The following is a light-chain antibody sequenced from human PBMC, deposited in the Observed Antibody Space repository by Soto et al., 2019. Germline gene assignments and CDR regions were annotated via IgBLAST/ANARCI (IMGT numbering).Light chain of an antibody. Sequence: EIVLTQSPGTLSLSPGERATLSCRASQSVSSSYLAWYQQKPGQAPRLLIYGASSRATGIPDRFSGSGSGTDFTLTISRLEPEDFAVYYCQQYCSSPPITFGGGPKVEIK. CDR3: QQYCSSPPIT. V-gene: IGKV3-20*01. J-gene: IGKJ4*01. CDR1: QSVSSSY. CDR2: GAS.